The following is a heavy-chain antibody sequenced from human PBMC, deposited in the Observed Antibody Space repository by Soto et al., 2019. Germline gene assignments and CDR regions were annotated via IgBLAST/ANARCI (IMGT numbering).Heavy chain of an antibody. J-gene: IGHJ4*02. D-gene: IGHD2-15*01. CDR2: IIPIFGTA. CDR1: GGTFSSYA. V-gene: IGHV1-69*13. Sequence: ASVKVSCKASGGTFSSYAISWVRQAPGQGLERMGGIIPIFGTATYAQKFQGRVTITADESTSTAYMELSSLRSEDTAVYYCARESRYCSGGSCYFLPGIDFWGQGTLVTGSS. CDR3: ARESRYCSGGSCYFLPGIDF.